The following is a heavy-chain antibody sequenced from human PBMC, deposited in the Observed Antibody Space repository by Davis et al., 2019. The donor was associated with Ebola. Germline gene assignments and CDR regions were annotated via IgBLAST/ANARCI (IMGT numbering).Heavy chain of an antibody. CDR2: INPNSGGT. V-gene: IGHV1-2*06. CDR3: ARGVGVLVLMVYAIDY. Sequence: ASVKVSCKASGYTFSSYGISWVRQAPGQGLEWMGRINPNSGGTNYAQKFQGRVTMTRDTSISTAYMELSRLRSDDTAVYYCARGVGVLVLMVYAIDYWGQGTLVTVSS. CDR1: GYTFSSYG. D-gene: IGHD2-8*01. J-gene: IGHJ4*02.